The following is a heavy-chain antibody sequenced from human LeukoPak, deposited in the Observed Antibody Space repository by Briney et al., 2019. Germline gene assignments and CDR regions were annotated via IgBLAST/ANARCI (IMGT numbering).Heavy chain of an antibody. D-gene: IGHD3-3*01. V-gene: IGHV1-2*02. CDR2: INPNSGGT. CDR1: GYAFTGSY. CDR3: ASYDFWSGYYIDAFDI. Sequence: ASVKVSCKASGYAFTGSYMHWVRQAPGQGLEWMGWINPNSGGTNYAQKFQGRVTMTRDTSISTAYMELSRLRSGDAAVYYCASYDFWSGYYIDAFDIWGQGTMVTVSS. J-gene: IGHJ3*02.